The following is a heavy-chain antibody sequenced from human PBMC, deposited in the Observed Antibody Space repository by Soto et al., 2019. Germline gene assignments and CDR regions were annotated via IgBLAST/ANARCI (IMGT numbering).Heavy chain of an antibody. Sequence: KGLEWVSYISSSSSAGTTYYADSVKGRFTISRDNTKNTLYLQMNSLRADDTAVYYCSKDSPHFDWLFSQVDYWGHGPLVTVPQ. D-gene: IGHD3-9*01. J-gene: IGHJ4*01. CDR2: ISSSSSAGTT. V-gene: IGHV3-23*01. CDR3: SKDSPHFDWLFSQVDY.